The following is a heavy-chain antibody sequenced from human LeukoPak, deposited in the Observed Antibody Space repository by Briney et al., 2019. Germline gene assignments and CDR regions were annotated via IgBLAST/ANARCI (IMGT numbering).Heavy chain of an antibody. CDR1: GYTLTELS. J-gene: IGHJ4*02. Sequence: GASVKVSCKVSGYTLTELSMHWVRQAPGKGLEWMGGFDPEDGETICAQKFQGRVTMTEDTSTDTAYMELSSLRSEDTAVYYCATDSQYNWNVFDYWGQGTLVTVSS. V-gene: IGHV1-24*01. CDR3: ATDSQYNWNVFDY. CDR2: FDPEDGET. D-gene: IGHD1-20*01.